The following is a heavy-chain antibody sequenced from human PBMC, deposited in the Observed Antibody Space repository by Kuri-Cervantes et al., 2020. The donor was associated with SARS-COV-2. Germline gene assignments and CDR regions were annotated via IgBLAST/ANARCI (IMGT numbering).Heavy chain of an antibody. CDR3: ARDRSAWPFDY. J-gene: IGHJ4*02. Sequence: SVKVSCKASGVTFTSDTSNWVRQAPGQGLEWMGRIIPDLGVTNYARKFQGRVTITADKSTNTAYMDLNSLTSEDTAVYYCARDRSAWPFDYWGQGTLVTVSS. V-gene: IGHV1-69*04. CDR1: GVTFTSDT. D-gene: IGHD6-19*01. CDR2: IIPDLGVT.